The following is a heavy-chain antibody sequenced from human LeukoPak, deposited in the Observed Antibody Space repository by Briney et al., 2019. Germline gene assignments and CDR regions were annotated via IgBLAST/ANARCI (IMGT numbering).Heavy chain of an antibody. CDR2: ISAYNGNT. Sequence: ASVKASCKASGYTFTIYGISWVRQAPGQGLEWMGWISAYNGNTNYAQKLQGRVTMTTDTSTSTAYMELRSLRSDDTAVYYCARAWDDFWSGYYTGFDYWGQGTLVTVSS. D-gene: IGHD3-3*01. CDR1: GYTFTIYG. J-gene: IGHJ4*02. CDR3: ARAWDDFWSGYYTGFDY. V-gene: IGHV1-18*01.